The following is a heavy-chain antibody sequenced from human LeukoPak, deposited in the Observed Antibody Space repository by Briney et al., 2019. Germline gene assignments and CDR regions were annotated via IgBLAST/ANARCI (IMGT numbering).Heavy chain of an antibody. CDR1: GGSISSGDYY. D-gene: IGHD3-10*01. CDR2: IYYSGST. V-gene: IGHV4-30-4*01. J-gene: IGHJ4*02. CDR3: ARESSGEYYFDY. Sequence: SQTLSLTCTVSGGSISSGDYYWSWIRQPPGKDLDWIVYIYYSGSTYYNPSLKSRVTISVDTSKNQFSLKLSSVTAADTAVYYCARESSGEYYFDYWGQGTLVTVSS.